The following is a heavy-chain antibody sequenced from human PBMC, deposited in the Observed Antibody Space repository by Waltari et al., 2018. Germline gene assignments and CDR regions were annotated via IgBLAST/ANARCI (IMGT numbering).Heavy chain of an antibody. D-gene: IGHD6-13*01. V-gene: IGHV3-74*01. J-gene: IGHJ5*02. Sequence: EVQLVESGGNLVQPGGSLRLSCAASGFTFTSHWMHWVRQAPGKGLVWVSRINSDGRNTRYADSVKGRFTISRDNAKNTLYLEMNSLRAEDTAVYFCAGGPQSGASSAWYGWFDPWGQGTLVTVSS. CDR2: INSDGRNT. CDR3: AGGPQSGASSAWYGWFDP. CDR1: GFTFTSHW.